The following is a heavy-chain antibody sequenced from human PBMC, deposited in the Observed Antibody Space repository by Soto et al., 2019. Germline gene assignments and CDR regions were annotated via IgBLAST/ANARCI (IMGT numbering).Heavy chain of an antibody. J-gene: IGHJ5*02. Sequence: QITLKESGPTLVKPTQTLTLTCSFSGFSLSTSGVGVGWIRQPPGKALEWLALISGADDKRYSPSLKSRLTITKDTSKKQVVLTMTRMDPVDAATYYCAHKLTGFDPWGQGTLVTVSS. V-gene: IGHV2-5*02. CDR1: GFSLSTSGVG. CDR2: ISGADDK. CDR3: AHKLTGFDP.